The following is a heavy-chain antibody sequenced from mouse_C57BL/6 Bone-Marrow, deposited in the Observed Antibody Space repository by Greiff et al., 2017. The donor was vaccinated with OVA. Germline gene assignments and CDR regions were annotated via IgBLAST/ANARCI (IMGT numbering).Heavy chain of an antibody. CDR3: ARSYYSNYVDY. CDR2: IYPGDGDT. Sequence: VQLVESGAELVKPGASVKISCKASGYAFSSYWMNWVKQRPGKGLEWIGQIYPGDGDTNYNGKFKGKATLTADKSSSTAYMQLSSLTSEDSAVYFCARSYYSNYVDYWGQGTTLTVSS. J-gene: IGHJ2*01. D-gene: IGHD2-5*01. CDR1: GYAFSSYW. V-gene: IGHV1-80*01.